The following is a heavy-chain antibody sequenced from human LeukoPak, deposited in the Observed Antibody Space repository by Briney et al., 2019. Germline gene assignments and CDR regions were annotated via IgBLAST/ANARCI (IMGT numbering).Heavy chain of an antibody. J-gene: IGHJ4*02. CDR2: INHSGST. V-gene: IGHV4-4*02. CDR3: ARELYSSGWYGVYYFDY. CDR1: GGSISSSNW. D-gene: IGHD6-19*01. Sequence: SETLSLTCAVSGGSISSSNWWSWVRQPPGKGLEWIGEINHSGSTNYNPSLKSRVTISVDTSKNQFSLKLSSVTAADTAVYYCARELYSSGWYGVYYFDYWGQGTLVTVSS.